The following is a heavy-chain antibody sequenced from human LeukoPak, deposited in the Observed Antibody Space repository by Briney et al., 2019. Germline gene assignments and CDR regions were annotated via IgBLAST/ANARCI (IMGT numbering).Heavy chain of an antibody. V-gene: IGHV3-11*01. J-gene: IGHJ4*02. Sequence: PGGSLGLSCAASGFTFSDYYMSWIRQAPGKGLEWVSYVSSSGSTIYYADSVKGRFTISRDNAKNSLYLQMNSLRAEDTAVYYCARDPNYYDFWSGYSDYWGQGTLVTVSS. CDR2: VSSSGSTI. CDR1: GFTFSDYY. CDR3: ARDPNYYDFWSGYSDY. D-gene: IGHD3-3*01.